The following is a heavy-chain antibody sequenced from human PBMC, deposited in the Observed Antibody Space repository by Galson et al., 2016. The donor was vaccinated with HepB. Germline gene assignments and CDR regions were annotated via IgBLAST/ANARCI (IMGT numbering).Heavy chain of an antibody. V-gene: IGHV1-69*08. CDR2: IIPMLNTV. Sequence: SVKVSCKASGGIFTSHIFNWVRQAPGQTLEWMGRIIPMLNTVNYTQKFQGRVASTADKSTTTAYMELSSLRSDDTAVYYCARSAFSSGWSGGGWFHSWGQGTLVTVSS. CDR1: GGIFTSHI. D-gene: IGHD6-19*01. CDR3: ARSAFSSGWSGGGWFHS. J-gene: IGHJ5*01.